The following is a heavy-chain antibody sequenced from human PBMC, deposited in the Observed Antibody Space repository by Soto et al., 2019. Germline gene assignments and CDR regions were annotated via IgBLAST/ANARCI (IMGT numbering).Heavy chain of an antibody. CDR1: GFSFSSIGEG. J-gene: IGHJ6*02. V-gene: IGHV2-5*02. CDR2: IYWDDDK. CDR3: VQSRCGGDCLQSYSSHSYYGLDV. Sequence: QITLKESGPTLVKPTQTLTLTCTFPGFSFSSIGEGVGWIRQPPGKALEWLALIYWDDDKRYSPSLKRRLTTTXDXPXNXVALKLTSMDPVDTATYYCVQSRCGGDCLQSYSSHSYYGLDVWGQGTTVTVSS. D-gene: IGHD2-21*02.